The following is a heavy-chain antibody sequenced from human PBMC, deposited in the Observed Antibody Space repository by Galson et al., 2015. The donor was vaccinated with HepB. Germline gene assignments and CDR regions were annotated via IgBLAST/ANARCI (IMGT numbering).Heavy chain of an antibody. V-gene: IGHV3-23*01. CDR2: ISGSGGST. J-gene: IGHJ4*02. CDR1: GFTFSSYA. D-gene: IGHD2-15*01. Sequence: SLRLSCAASGFTFSSYAMSWVRQAPGKGLEWVSAISGSGGSTYYADSVKGRFTIPRDNSKNTLYLQMNSLRAEDTAVYYCASMDIVVVVAATPPDYWGQGTLVTVSS. CDR3: ASMDIVVVVAATPPDY.